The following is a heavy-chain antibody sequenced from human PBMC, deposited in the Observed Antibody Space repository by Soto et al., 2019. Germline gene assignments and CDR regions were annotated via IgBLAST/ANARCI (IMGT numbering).Heavy chain of an antibody. D-gene: IGHD4-17*01. CDR3: ARELNYGLFDY. CDR2: ISSSSSTI. Sequence: EVQLVESGGGLVQPGGSLRLSCAASGFTFSSYSMNWVRQAPGKGLEWVSYISSSSSTIYYADSVKGRFTISRDNAKNSLYLQMNSLRAEDTAVYYCARELNYGLFDYWGQGTLVTVSP. J-gene: IGHJ4*02. CDR1: GFTFSSYS. V-gene: IGHV3-48*01.